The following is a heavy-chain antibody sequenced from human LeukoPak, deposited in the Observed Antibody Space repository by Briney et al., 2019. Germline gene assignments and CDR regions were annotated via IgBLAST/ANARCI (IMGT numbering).Heavy chain of an antibody. Sequence: GGSLRLSCAASGFTFSSYAMHWVRQAPGKGLEYVSAISSNGGSTYYANSVKGRFTISRDNSKNTLYLQMNSLRAEDTAVCYCAKSLWGTNWNVALNFDYWGQGTLVTVSS. V-gene: IGHV3-64*01. CDR2: ISSNGGST. CDR3: AKSLWGTNWNVALNFDY. J-gene: IGHJ4*02. CDR1: GFTFSSYA. D-gene: IGHD1-20*01.